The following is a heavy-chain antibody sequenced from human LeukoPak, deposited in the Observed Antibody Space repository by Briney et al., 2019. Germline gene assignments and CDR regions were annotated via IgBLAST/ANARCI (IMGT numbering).Heavy chain of an antibody. J-gene: IGHJ4*02. CDR1: GFTFSSYA. CDR2: ISYDGSNK. Sequence: PGGSLRLSCAASGFTFSSYAMHWVRQAPGKGLEWVAVISYDGSNKYYADSVKGRFTISRDNSKNTLYLQMNSLRAEDTAVYYCAIDGGQQLPKNYFDYWGQGTLVTVSS. V-gene: IGHV3-30-3*02. CDR3: AIDGGQQLPKNYFDY. D-gene: IGHD6-13*01.